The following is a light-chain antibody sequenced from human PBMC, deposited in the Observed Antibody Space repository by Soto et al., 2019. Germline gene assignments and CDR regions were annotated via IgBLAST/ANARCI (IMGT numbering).Light chain of an antibody. CDR2: DAS. J-gene: IGKJ4*01. CDR3: QQYNHLPPFT. CDR1: QDISNY. Sequence: DIQMTQSPSSLSASVGDRVTITCQASQDISNYLSWYQQKPGKAPKLLIYDASNLETGVPSRFSESGSGTDFTFTISSLQPEDFATYYCQQYNHLPPFTFGGGTKVEIK. V-gene: IGKV1-33*01.